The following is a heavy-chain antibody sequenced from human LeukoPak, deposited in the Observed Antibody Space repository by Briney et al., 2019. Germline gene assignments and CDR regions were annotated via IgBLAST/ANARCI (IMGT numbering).Heavy chain of an antibody. CDR1: GGSFSGYY. CDR2: INHSGST. D-gene: IGHD2-2*01. CDR3: ARGESTIHYGMDV. J-gene: IGHJ6*02. V-gene: IGHV4-34*01. Sequence: PSETLSLTCAVYGGSFSGYYWSWIRQLPGKGLEWIGEINHSGSTNYNPSLKSRVTISVDTSKNQFSLKLSSVTAADTAVYYCARGESTIHYGMDVWGQGTTVTVSS.